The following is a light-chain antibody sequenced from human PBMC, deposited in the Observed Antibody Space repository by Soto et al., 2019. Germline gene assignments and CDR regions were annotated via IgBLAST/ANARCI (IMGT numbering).Light chain of an antibody. CDR2: GAS. Sequence: DIQMTQSPSSLSASLGDRVTITCRASQNIGKYLIWYQQKPGKAPNVLIYGASNLQSGVSSRFSGGGFGTDFTLTINSLRSEDFAVYYCQQYGTSPYTFGQGTKLEIK. J-gene: IGKJ2*01. V-gene: IGKV1-39*01. CDR1: QNIGKY. CDR3: QQYGTSPYT.